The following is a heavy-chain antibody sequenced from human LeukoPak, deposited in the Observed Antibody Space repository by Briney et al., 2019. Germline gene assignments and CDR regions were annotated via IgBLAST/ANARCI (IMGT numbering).Heavy chain of an antibody. V-gene: IGHV3-48*01. CDR3: AKLGYCSSTSCMGVDY. Sequence: GGSLRLSCAASGFTFSRDSMNWVRQAPGKGLEWVSYINGGGSPIFYADSVRGRFTISRDNAKNSLHLQMNSLRAEDTAVYYCAKLGYCSSTSCMGVDYWGQGTLVTVSS. D-gene: IGHD2-2*01. J-gene: IGHJ4*02. CDR2: INGGGSPI. CDR1: GFTFSRDS.